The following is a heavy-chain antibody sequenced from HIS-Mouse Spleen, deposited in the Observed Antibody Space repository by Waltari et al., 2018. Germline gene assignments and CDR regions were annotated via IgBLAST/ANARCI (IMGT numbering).Heavy chain of an antibody. J-gene: IGHJ4*02. D-gene: IGHD6-13*01. Sequence: QLQLQESGPGLVKPSETLSLTGTVSGGSISSSSYYWGWIRQPTGKGLEWIGSIYYSGSTYYNPSLKSRVTISVDTSKNQFSLKLSSVTAADTAVYYCARLAAAGTYWGQGTLVTVSS. CDR3: ARLAAAGTY. CDR1: GGSISSSSYY. CDR2: IYYSGST. V-gene: IGHV4-39*07.